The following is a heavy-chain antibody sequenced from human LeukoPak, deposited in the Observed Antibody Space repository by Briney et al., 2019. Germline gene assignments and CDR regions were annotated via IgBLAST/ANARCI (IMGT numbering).Heavy chain of an antibody. Sequence: SGGSLRLSCAASGFTFSTYIMNWVRQTPGKGLEWVSSIGTSTSYIYYADSVKGRFTISRDNAKNSLYLEMNSLRAEDTAVYYCAKSFTMVRGVRTFDYWGQGTLVTVSS. CDR2: IGTSTSYI. J-gene: IGHJ4*02. V-gene: IGHV3-21*04. D-gene: IGHD3-10*01. CDR3: AKSFTMVRGVRTFDY. CDR1: GFTFSTYI.